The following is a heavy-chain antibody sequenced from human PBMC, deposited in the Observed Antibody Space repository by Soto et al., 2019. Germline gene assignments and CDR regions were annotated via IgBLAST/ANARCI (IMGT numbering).Heavy chain of an antibody. CDR3: ARHTGTGYPYYFDY. J-gene: IGHJ4*02. CDR2: IYYSGST. CDR1: GGSISSSSYY. V-gene: IGHV4-39*01. Sequence: SETLSLTCAVSGGSISSSSYYWGWIRQPPGKGLEWIGSIYYSGSTYYNPSLKSRVTISVDTSKNQFSLKLSSVTAADTAVYYCARHTGTGYPYYFDYWGQGTLVTVSS. D-gene: IGHD3-9*01.